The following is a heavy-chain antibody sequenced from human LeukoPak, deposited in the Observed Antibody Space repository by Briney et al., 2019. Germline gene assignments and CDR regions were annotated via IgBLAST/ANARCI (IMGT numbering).Heavy chain of an antibody. CDR2: ISYDGTTK. CDR3: AKDKTDGEIDY. V-gene: IGHV3-30*18. CDR1: GFTFRTYG. D-gene: IGHD2-21*01. J-gene: IGHJ4*02. Sequence: AGGSLRLSCAASGFTFRTYGMHWVRQAPGKGLEWVAVISYDGTTKYYVDSVKGRFTISRDNSKNTLCLQMNSLRAEDTAVYYCAKDKTDGEIDYWGQGALVTVSS.